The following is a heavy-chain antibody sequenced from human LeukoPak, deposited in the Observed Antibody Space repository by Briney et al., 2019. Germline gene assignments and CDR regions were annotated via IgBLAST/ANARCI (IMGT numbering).Heavy chain of an antibody. V-gene: IGHV3-48*01. J-gene: IGHJ4*02. D-gene: IGHD5-24*01. CDR2: ISSSSSTI. CDR1: GFTFSNYA. CDR3: ARGPGVATIFTDY. Sequence: PGGSLRLSCAASGFTFSNYAMNWVRQAPGKGLEWVSYISSSSSTIYYADSVKGRFTISRDNAKNSLYLQMNSLRAEDTAVYYCARGPGVATIFTDYWGQGTLVTVSS.